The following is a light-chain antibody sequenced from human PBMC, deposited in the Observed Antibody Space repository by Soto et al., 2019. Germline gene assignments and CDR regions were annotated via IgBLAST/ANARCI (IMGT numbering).Light chain of an antibody. CDR3: QHVNSYPLA. J-gene: IGKJ4*01. CDR2: AAS. Sequence: DIQLTQSPSFLSASVGDRFTITCRASQGISIYLAWYPQKPGKGPKLLIYAASTLHSGFPSRFSGSGSGTEFILTISSLLPADFATVYTQHVNSYPLAFGGGTK. V-gene: IGKV1-9*01. CDR1: QGISIY.